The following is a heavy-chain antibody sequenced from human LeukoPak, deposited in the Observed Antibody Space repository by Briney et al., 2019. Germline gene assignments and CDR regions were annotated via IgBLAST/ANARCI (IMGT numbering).Heavy chain of an antibody. CDR1: GFTFSSYT. V-gene: IGHV3-21*01. Sequence: GGSLRLSCAGSGFTFSSYTMNWVRQAPGKGLEWVSSISSSATYIYYADSVRGRFTISRDDAKNSLFLHMNSLRAEDTAVYYCATWDDYGDYVAFEYWGQGTLVTVSS. CDR3: ATWDDYGDYVAFEY. J-gene: IGHJ4*02. D-gene: IGHD4-17*01. CDR2: ISSSATYI.